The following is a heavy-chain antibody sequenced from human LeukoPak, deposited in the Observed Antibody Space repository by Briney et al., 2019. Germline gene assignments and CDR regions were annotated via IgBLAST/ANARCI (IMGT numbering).Heavy chain of an antibody. D-gene: IGHD3-9*01. CDR3: ARDQGGYYDILTGYSATRFFDY. Sequence: ASVKVSCKASGYTFTSYGISWVRQAPGQGLEWMGWISAYNGNTNYAQKLQGRVTMTTDTSTSTAYMELRSLRSDDTAVYYCARDQGGYYDILTGYSATRFFDYWGQGTLVTVSS. V-gene: IGHV1-18*01. CDR2: ISAYNGNT. CDR1: GYTFTSYG. J-gene: IGHJ4*03.